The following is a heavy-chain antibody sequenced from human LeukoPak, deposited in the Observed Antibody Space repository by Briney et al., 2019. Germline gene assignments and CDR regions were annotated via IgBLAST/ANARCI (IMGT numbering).Heavy chain of an antibody. Sequence: ALVKVSCKASGYTFTSYAIHWVRQAPGQRLEWMGWISAGNGNTKYSQNFQGRVTFISNTSATTAFMELSSLRSEDTAVYYCARSPTTVTHLDYWGQGTLVTVSS. CDR3: ARSPTTVTHLDY. CDR2: ISAGNGNT. J-gene: IGHJ4*02. V-gene: IGHV1-3*01. CDR1: GYTFTSYA. D-gene: IGHD4-17*01.